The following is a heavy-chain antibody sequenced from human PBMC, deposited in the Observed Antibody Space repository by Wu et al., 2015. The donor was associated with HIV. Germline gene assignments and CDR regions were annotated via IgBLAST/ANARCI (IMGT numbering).Heavy chain of an antibody. Sequence: QVQLVQSGAEVKKPGASVKVSCKASGYTFTSYDVNWVRQATGQGLEWMGWMNPKSGNTGYAQKFQGRVTMTRNTSINTAYMELSSLRSEDTAVFYCVRGLYGGSPYNYFDPWGQGTLVTVSS. CDR2: MNPKSGNT. CDR1: GYTFTSYD. J-gene: IGHJ5*02. CDR3: VRGLYGGSPYNYFDP. D-gene: IGHD1-26*01. V-gene: IGHV1-8*01.